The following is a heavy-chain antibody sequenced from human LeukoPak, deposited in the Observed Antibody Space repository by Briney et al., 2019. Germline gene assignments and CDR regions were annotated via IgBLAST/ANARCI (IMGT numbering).Heavy chain of an antibody. Sequence: GGSLRLSCAASGFTFSSYAMHWVRQAPGKGLEWVAVISYDGSNKYYADSVRGRFTISRDNSKNTLYLQMNSLRAEDTAVYYCARGPLVGAATRSGIDYWGQGTLVTASS. CDR2: ISYDGSNK. D-gene: IGHD1-26*01. J-gene: IGHJ4*02. V-gene: IGHV3-30-3*01. CDR3: ARGPLVGAATRSGIDY. CDR1: GFTFSSYA.